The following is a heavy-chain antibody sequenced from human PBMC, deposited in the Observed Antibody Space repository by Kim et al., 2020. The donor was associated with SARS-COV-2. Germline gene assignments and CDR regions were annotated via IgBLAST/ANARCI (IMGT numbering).Heavy chain of an antibody. CDR2: ISAYNGNT. V-gene: IGHV1-18*04. D-gene: IGHD3-10*01. CDR1: GYTFTSYG. Sequence: ASVKVSCKASGYTFTSYGISWVRQAPGQGLEWMGWISAYNGNTNYAQKLQGRVTMTTDKSTSTAYMELRSLRSDDTAVYYCARDSSVLWFGELFYDYWGQGTLVTVSS. CDR3: ARDSSVLWFGELFYDY. J-gene: IGHJ4*02.